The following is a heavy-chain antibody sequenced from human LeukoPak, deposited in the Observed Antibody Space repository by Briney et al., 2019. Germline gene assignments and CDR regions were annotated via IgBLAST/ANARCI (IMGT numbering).Heavy chain of an antibody. CDR3: ARGGRMTTVVTYYFDY. J-gene: IGHJ4*02. CDR1: GYSFTNYY. CDR2: VNPSGGNT. V-gene: IGHV1-46*01. D-gene: IGHD4-23*01. Sequence: GASVTVSCKASGYSFTNYYIHWVRQAPGQGLEWMGIVNPSGGNTTYAQEFQGRVTMTRDTSTSTVYMDLSSLRSDDTAVYFCARGGRMTTVVTYYFDYWGQGTLVTVSS.